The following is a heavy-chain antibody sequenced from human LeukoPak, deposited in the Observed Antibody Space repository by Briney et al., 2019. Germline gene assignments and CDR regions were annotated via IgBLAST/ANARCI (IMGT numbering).Heavy chain of an antibody. CDR1: GYSFTSYW. Sequence: GESLRISCKGSGYSFTSYWISWVRQMPGKRLEWMGRIDPSDSYTNYNPSFQGHITILADKSSSTAYLHWSSLKASDTAMYYCARQYSGYDYYFDYWGQGILVTVSS. CDR2: IDPSDSYT. V-gene: IGHV5-10-1*01. J-gene: IGHJ4*02. D-gene: IGHD5-12*01. CDR3: ARQYSGYDYYFDY.